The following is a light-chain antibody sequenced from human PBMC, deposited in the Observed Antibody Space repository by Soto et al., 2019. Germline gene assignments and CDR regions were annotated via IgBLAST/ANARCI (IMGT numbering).Light chain of an antibody. Sequence: QSALTQPASVSGSPGQSITISCTGTSSDVGGYNYVSWYQQHPGKVPKLMMFDVNNRPSGVSNRFSGSKSGNTASLTISGLQAEDEADYFCCSYATGSVYVFGTGTMLTVL. J-gene: IGLJ1*01. CDR1: SSDVGGYNY. V-gene: IGLV2-14*01. CDR3: CSYATGSVYV. CDR2: DVN.